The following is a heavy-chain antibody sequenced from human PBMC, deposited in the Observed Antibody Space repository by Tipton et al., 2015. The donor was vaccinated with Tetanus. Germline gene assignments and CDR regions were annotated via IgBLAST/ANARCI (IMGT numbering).Heavy chain of an antibody. Sequence: TLSLTCTVSGVSISSGGYFWSWIRQHPGRGLEWIGYISSSGIAYSNPSLKSPVTMSRSTSRNQFSLKFNSVNVADTAVYYCARMQCSMTCSWGGGFDYRGQGVLVTVSS. J-gene: IGHJ4*02. CDR1: GVSISSGGYF. CDR2: ISSSGIA. V-gene: IGHV4-31*01. D-gene: IGHD7-27*01. CDR3: ARMQCSMTCSWGGGFDY.